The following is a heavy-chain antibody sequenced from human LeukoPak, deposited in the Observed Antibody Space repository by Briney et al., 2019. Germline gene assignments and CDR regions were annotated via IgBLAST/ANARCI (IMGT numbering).Heavy chain of an antibody. D-gene: IGHD2-2*01. CDR3: ARAPYCSSTSCYLYPDYFDY. J-gene: IGHJ4*02. CDR2: IYYSGST. CDR1: GGSISSSSYY. V-gene: IGHV4-39*07. Sequence: SETLSLTCTVSGGSISSSSYYWGWIRQPPGKGLEWIGSIYYSGSTYYNPSLKSRVTISVDTSKNQFSLKLSSVTAADTAVCYCARAPYCSSTSCYLYPDYFDYWGQGTLVTVSS.